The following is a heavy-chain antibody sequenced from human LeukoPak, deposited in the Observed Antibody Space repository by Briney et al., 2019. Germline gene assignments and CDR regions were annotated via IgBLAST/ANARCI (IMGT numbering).Heavy chain of an antibody. Sequence: PSETLSLTCAVYGGSFSGYYWSWIRQPPGKGLEWIWEINNSGSTNYNPSIKSRVTISVDPSKNQFSLKLSSVTAADTAVYYCARGGYFDWLHLFDYWGQGTLVTVSS. CDR3: ARGGYFDWLHLFDY. CDR1: GGSFSGYY. J-gene: IGHJ4*02. D-gene: IGHD3-9*01. CDR2: INNSGST. V-gene: IGHV4-34*01.